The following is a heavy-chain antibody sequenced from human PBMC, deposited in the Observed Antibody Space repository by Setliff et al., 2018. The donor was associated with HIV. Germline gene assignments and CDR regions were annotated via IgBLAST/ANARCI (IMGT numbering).Heavy chain of an antibody. CDR2: IRTKAYGGTT. CDR3: TAMGVEVVSYYYGMDV. Sequence: WIRQPPGKGLEWVGLIRTKAYGGTTEYAASVKGRFTISRDDSKSLAYLQMNSLKTEDTAVYYCTAMGVEVVSYYYGMDVWGQGTTVTVSS. J-gene: IGHJ6*02. V-gene: IGHV3-49*02. D-gene: IGHD2-2*01.